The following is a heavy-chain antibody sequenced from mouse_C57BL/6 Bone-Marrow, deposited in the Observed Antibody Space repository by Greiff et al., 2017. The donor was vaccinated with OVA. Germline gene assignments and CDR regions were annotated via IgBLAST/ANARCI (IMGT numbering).Heavy chain of an antibody. CDR3: EREGNYYFYY. CDR2: IDPSDSYT. CDR1: GYTFTSYW. V-gene: IGHV1-59*01. D-gene: IGHD2-1*01. J-gene: IGHJ2*01. Sequence: VQLQQPGAELVRPGTSVKLSCKASGYTFTSYWMHWVKQRPGQGLEWIGVIDPSDSYTNYNQKFKGKATLTVDTSSSTAYMQLSSLTSEDSAVYYCEREGNYYFYYWGQGTTLTVSS.